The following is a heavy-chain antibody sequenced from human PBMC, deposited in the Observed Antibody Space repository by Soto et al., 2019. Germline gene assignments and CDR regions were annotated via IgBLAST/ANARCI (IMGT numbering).Heavy chain of an antibody. D-gene: IGHD6-19*01. CDR2: IKPDGSEK. CDR1: GFTFSSYW. J-gene: IGHJ4*02. CDR3: ERGWNSDY. V-gene: IGHV3-7*02. Sequence: GGSLRLSCAASGFTFSSYWMVWVRQAPGKGLEWVANIKPDGSEKYYVDSVKGRFTISRDNARKSLYLQMNSLRAEDTAVYYCERGWNSDYGGQGTRVTVSS.